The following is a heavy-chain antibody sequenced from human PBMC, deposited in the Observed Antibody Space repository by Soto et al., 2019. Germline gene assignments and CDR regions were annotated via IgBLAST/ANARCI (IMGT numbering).Heavy chain of an antibody. CDR1: GFTFDDYA. CDR2: ISWNSGSI. Sequence: EVQLVESGGGLVQPGRSLRLSCAASGFTFDDYAMHWVRQAPGKGLEWVSGISWNSGSIGYADSVKGRFTISRDNAKNSLYLQMNSLRAEDTALYYCANDIQSTLDPWGQGTLVTVSS. CDR3: ANDIQSTLDP. J-gene: IGHJ5*02. V-gene: IGHV3-9*01.